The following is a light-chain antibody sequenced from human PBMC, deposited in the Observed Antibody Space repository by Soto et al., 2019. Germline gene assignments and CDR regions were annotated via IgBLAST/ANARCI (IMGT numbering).Light chain of an antibody. CDR1: QSISTW. Sequence: DIQMTQSASTLSASVGDRVTITCRASQSISTWLAWYQQKPGKAPKLLIYKASSLESGVPSRFSGSGSGTEFTLTISSQQPGDFATYYCQQYNTYPLTFGGGTTVEIK. J-gene: IGKJ4*01. CDR2: KAS. V-gene: IGKV1-5*03. CDR3: QQYNTYPLT.